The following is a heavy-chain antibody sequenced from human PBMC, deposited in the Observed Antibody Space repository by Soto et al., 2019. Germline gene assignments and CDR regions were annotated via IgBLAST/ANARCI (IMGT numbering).Heavy chain of an antibody. D-gene: IGHD3-10*01. CDR1: GFTFSSYA. CDR3: ARDSVTRVSSDIPGMDV. CDR2: IGEGGVSR. Sequence: GGSLRLSCAASGFTFSSYAMSWVRQAPGKGLEWVSVIGEGGVSRVYADAVKGRFTISRDNSKNTLYLQMTSLRVDDTAMYYCARDSVTRVSSDIPGMDVWGQGTTVTVSS. V-gene: IGHV3-23*01. J-gene: IGHJ6*02.